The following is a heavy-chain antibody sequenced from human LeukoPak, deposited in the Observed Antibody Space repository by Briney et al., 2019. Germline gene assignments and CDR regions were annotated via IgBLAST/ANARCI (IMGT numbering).Heavy chain of an antibody. CDR1: GGSISSGSYY. Sequence: RSSETLSLTCTVSGGSISSGSYYWSWIRQPAGKGLEWIGRIYTSGSTNYNPSLKSRVTISVDTSKNQFSLKLSSVTAADTAVYYCARDSQVSRIAAAGTYNYYCYYMDVWGKGTTVTVSS. D-gene: IGHD6-13*01. CDR2: IYTSGST. J-gene: IGHJ6*03. V-gene: IGHV4-61*02. CDR3: ARDSQVSRIAAAGTYNYYCYYMDV.